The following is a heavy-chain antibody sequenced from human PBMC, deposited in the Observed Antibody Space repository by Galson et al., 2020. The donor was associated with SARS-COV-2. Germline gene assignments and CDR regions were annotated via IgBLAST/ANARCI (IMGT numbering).Heavy chain of an antibody. J-gene: IGHJ4*02. V-gene: IGHV3-48*01. CDR1: GFTFSNYS. CDR3: ASYCSSSSCYKGANDY. Sequence: GGSLRLSCAVTGFTFSNYSMNWVRPAPGKGLEWVSYISSTSNTIYYADSVKGRFTISRDNAKNSLYLQMNSLRAEDTAVYYCASYCSSSSCYKGANDYWGQGTLVTVSS. CDR2: ISSTSNTI. D-gene: IGHD2-2*01.